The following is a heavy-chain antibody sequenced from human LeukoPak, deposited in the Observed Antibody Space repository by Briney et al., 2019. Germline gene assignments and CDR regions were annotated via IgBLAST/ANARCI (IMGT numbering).Heavy chain of an antibody. J-gene: IGHJ4*02. CDR1: GFTFSSYG. CDR3: ARRSAVAGTLDY. V-gene: IGHV3-30*02. Sequence: GGSLRLSCAASGFTFSSYGMHWVRQAPGKGLEWVAFIRYDGSNKYYADSVKGRFTISRDNAKNTLYLQLSSLRAEDTAVYYCARRSAVAGTLDYWGQGTLVTVSS. D-gene: IGHD6-19*01. CDR2: IRYDGSNK.